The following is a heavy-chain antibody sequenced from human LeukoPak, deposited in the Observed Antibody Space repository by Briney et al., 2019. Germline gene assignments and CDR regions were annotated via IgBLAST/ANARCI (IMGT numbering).Heavy chain of an antibody. CDR3: ARSPSGRYSLIGFLDF. D-gene: IGHD1-26*01. CDR1: GFTLSTYS. CDR2: ISSSSSYI. Sequence: GGSLRLSCGTSGFTLSTYSMNWVRQAPGKRLEWDSSISSSSSYIYYGDSVKGRFTISRDNARNSLYLEMNSLRAEDTAVYYCARSPSGRYSLIGFLDFWGQGTLVTVSS. V-gene: IGHV3-21*01. J-gene: IGHJ4*02.